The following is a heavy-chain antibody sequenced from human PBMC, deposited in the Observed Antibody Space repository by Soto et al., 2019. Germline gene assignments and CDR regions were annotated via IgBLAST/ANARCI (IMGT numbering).Heavy chain of an antibody. CDR1: GGSISSYY. CDR3: ARRYGPGFDY. J-gene: IGHJ4*02. Sequence: PEETLSLTCTVSGGSISSYYWSWIRQPPGKGLEWIGYIYYSGSTNYNPSLKSRVTISVDTSKNQFSLKLSSVTAADTAVYYCARRYGPGFDYWGQGTLVTVSS. CDR2: IYYSGST. V-gene: IGHV4-59*08. D-gene: IGHD4-17*01.